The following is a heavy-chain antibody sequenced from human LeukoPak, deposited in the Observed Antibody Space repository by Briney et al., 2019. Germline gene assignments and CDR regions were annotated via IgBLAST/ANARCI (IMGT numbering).Heavy chain of an antibody. CDR2: INPSGGST. CDR3: ARGLTHYGDYDAY. V-gene: IGHV1-46*01. J-gene: IGHJ4*02. D-gene: IGHD4-17*01. Sequence: GASVKVSCKASGYTFTSYYMHWVRQAPGQGLEWMGIINPSGGSTSFAQKFQGRVAMTGDTSTSTVYMQLSSLRSEDTAVYYCARGLTHYGDYDAYWGQGTLVTVSS. CDR1: GYTFTSYY.